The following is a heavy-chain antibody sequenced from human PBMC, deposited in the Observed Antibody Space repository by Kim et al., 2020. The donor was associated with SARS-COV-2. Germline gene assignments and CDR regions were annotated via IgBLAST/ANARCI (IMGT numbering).Heavy chain of an antibody. CDR2: IYYSGST. Sequence: SETLSLTCTVSGGSISSYYWSWIRQPPGKGLEWIGYIYYSGSTNYNPSLKSRVTISVDTSKNQFSLKLSSVTAADTAVYSCVRHVMVYYGSGYYYYFDY. D-gene: IGHD3-10*01. J-gene: IGHJ4*01. V-gene: IGHV4-59*08. CDR3: VRHVMVYYGSGYYYYFDY. CDR1: GGSISSYY.